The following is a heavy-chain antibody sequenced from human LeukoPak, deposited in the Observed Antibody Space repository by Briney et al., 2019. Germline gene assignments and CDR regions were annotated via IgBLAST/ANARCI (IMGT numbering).Heavy chain of an antibody. CDR2: ISSSSSTI. CDR1: GFTFSSYT. Sequence: GGSLRLSCAASGFTFSSYTMNWVRQAPGKGLEWISCISSSSSTIYYSDSVKGRFTISRDNAKNSLYLQMESLRDEDTAVYYCARARASDYWGQGTLVTVSS. V-gene: IGHV3-48*02. CDR3: ARARASDY. J-gene: IGHJ4*02.